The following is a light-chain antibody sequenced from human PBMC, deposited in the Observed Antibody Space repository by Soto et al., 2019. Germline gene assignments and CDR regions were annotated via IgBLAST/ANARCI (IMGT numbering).Light chain of an antibody. CDR1: QSISSW. V-gene: IGKV1-5*01. CDR3: QQYNSYPWT. J-gene: IGKJ1*01. CDR2: DAS. Sequence: DIQMTQSPSTLSASFGDRVTITWRASQSISSWLAWYQQKTGKAPKLLIYDASSLESGVPSRFSGSGYGTEFTLTITSLQPDDFATYYCQQYNSYPWTFGQGTKVDIK.